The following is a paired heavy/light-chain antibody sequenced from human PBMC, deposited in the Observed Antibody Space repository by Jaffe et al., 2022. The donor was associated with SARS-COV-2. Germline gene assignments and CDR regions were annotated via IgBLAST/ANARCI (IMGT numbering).Light chain of an antibody. CDR1: QSVSTN. V-gene: IGKV3-15*01. CDR2: GAS. J-gene: IGKJ1*01. Sequence: EIVMTQSPATLSVSPGERATLSCRASQSVSTNLAWYQHKPGQAPRLLIYGASTRAIGIPARFSGSGSGTEFTLTIGSLQSEDFAVYFCQQYNNWPRTFGQGTKVEIK. CDR3: QQYNNWPRT.
Heavy chain of an antibody. J-gene: IGHJ5*02. D-gene: IGHD3-10*01. Sequence: QLQLQESGPGLVKPSETLSLTCTVSGDSISSSSYYWGWIRQPPGKGLEWIGSIYYSGSTYYNPSLKSRATISVDTSKNQFSLKLGSVTAADTAVYFCARHVGSGNYPRPNWFDPWGQGTLVTVSS. CDR3: ARHVGSGNYPRPNWFDP. V-gene: IGHV4-39*01. CDR1: GDSISSSSYY. CDR2: IYYSGST.